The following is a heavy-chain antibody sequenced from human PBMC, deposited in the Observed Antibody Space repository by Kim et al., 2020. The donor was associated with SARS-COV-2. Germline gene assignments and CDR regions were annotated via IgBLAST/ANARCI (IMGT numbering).Heavy chain of an antibody. D-gene: IGHD2-15*01. CDR1: GFTFSSYG. V-gene: IGHV3-33*01. CDR2: IWYDGSNK. CDR3: ARDLRWVVATNDYYYYYGIDV. J-gene: IGHJ6*04. Sequence: GGSLRLSCAASGFTFSSYGMHWVRQAPGKGLEWVAVIWYDGSNKYYADSVKGRFTISRDNSKNTLYLQMNRLRAEDTAVYYCARDLRWVVATNDYYYYYGIDVWGEGTTVTVSS.